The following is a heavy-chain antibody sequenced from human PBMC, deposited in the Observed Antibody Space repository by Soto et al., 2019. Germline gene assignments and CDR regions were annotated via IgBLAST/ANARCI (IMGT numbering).Heavy chain of an antibody. Sequence: SETLSLTCAVYGGSFSGYYWSWIRKPPGKGLEWIGEINHSGSTNYNPSLKSRVTISVDTSKNQFSLKLSSVTAADTAVYYCARGNYDFWSGYPQNAFDIWGQGTMVTVSS. CDR1: GGSFSGYY. CDR2: INHSGST. J-gene: IGHJ3*02. CDR3: ARGNYDFWSGYPQNAFDI. D-gene: IGHD3-3*01. V-gene: IGHV4-34*01.